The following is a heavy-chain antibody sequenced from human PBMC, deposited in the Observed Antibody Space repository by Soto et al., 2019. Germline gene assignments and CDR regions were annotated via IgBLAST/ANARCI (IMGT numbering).Heavy chain of an antibody. CDR1: GYSFAGYW. V-gene: IGHV5-10-1*01. CDR3: ARPFETSGWYDY. J-gene: IGHJ4*02. CDR2: IDPSDSQT. Sequence: GESLKISCKGSGYSFAGYWITWVRQKPGKGLEWMGRIDPSDSQTYYSPSFRGHVTISVTKSITTVFLQWSSLRASDTAMYYCARPFETSGWYDYWGQGTLVTVPQ. D-gene: IGHD6-19*01.